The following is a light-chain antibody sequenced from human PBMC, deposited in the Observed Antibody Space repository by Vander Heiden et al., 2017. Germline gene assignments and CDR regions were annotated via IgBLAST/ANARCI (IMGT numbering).Light chain of an antibody. Sequence: SYVLTQPPSVSVATGKTARITCGGNDIESKTVHWYQQKPGQAPVLVLYDDGDRPSGIPERFSGSNSVNTATLTISRVEAGDEADYYCQVWDSSSDHVVFGGGTKLTVL. J-gene: IGLJ2*01. CDR3: QVWDSSSDHVV. CDR2: DDG. V-gene: IGLV3-21*01. CDR1: DIESKT.